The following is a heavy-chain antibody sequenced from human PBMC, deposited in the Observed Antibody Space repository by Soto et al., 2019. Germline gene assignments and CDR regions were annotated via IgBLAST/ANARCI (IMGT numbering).Heavy chain of an antibody. Sequence: GGSLRLSCAASGFTFNRYSMNWVRQAPGKGLEWVSSITSSSGDKYYADSVKGRFAISRDNAKNSLYLQMNSLRAEDTAIYYCATRITVFGLLIPPFDPWGQGTQVTVSS. J-gene: IGHJ5*02. CDR2: ITSSSGDK. D-gene: IGHD3-3*01. CDR1: GFTFNRYS. CDR3: ATRITVFGLLIPPFDP. V-gene: IGHV3-21*01.